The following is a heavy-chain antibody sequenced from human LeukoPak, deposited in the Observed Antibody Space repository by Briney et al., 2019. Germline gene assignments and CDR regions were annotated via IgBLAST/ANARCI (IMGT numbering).Heavy chain of an antibody. V-gene: IGHV3-7*01. CDR1: GFTFSNYW. CDR3: VSGYYHDY. J-gene: IGHJ4*02. D-gene: IGHD3-22*01. Sequence: PGGSLRLSCAASGFTFSNYWMNWVRQAPGKGLEWVANIKQDGSEKYYVDSVEGRFTVSRDNTKNSLYLYMNSLRAEDTAVYYCVSGYYHDYWGQGTLVTVSS. CDR2: IKQDGSEK.